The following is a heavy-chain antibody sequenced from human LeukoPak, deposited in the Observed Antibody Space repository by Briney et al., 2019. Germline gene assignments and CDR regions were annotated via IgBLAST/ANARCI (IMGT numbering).Heavy chain of an antibody. CDR1: GFTFKAYS. J-gene: IGHJ6*02. V-gene: IGHV3-48*04. CDR3: ARDNYYDILTGYDFYYYGMDV. D-gene: IGHD3-9*01. Sequence: PGGSLRPSCAASGFTFKAYSMNWVRRAPGKGLEWVSYITNSGSTIHYADSVKGRFTISRDNAKNSLYLQMNSLRAEDTAVYYCARDNYYDILTGYDFYYYGMDVWGQGTTVTVSS. CDR2: ITNSGSTI.